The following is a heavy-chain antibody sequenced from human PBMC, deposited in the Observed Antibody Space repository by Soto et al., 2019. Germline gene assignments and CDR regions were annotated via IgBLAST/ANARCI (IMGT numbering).Heavy chain of an antibody. J-gene: IGHJ5*01. CDR2: SHYSGSA. CDR1: GGSISSSPHY. Sequence: SETLSLTCTVSGGSISSSPHYWGWIRHPPGKGLEWIASSHYSGSAYYNPSLKSRVTISVDTSKSPYSLILTSVTAADTAVYYCATQYYYDSSGYYPSTTWFDFWGHGTLVTVSS. V-gene: IGHV4-39*01. D-gene: IGHD3-22*01. CDR3: ATQYYYDSSGYYPSTTWFDF.